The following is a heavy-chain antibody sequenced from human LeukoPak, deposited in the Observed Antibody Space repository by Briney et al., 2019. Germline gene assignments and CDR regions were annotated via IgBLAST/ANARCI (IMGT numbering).Heavy chain of an antibody. CDR3: ARDPAGTDYYYYYGMDV. CDR1: GGSISSYY. J-gene: IGHJ6*02. CDR2: IYTSGST. Sequence: SETLSLTCTVSGGSISSYYWSWIRQPTGKGLEWIGGIYTSGSTNYNPSLKSRVTMSVDTSKNQFSLKLSSVTAADTAVYYCARDPAGTDYYYYYGMDVWGQGTTVTVSS. V-gene: IGHV4-4*07. D-gene: IGHD6-13*01.